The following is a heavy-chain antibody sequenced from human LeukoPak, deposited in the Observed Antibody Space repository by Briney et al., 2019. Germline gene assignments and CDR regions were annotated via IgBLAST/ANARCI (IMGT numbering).Heavy chain of an antibody. J-gene: IGHJ4*02. CDR3: AKDPRPYYYGSGSYYKAPPDY. V-gene: IGHV3-23*01. CDR2: INGRGDNT. D-gene: IGHD3-10*01. CDR1: GFTFSSYA. Sequence: GSLLLSCAAAGFTFSSYAMNWVRRAPGKGLEWVSAINGRGDNTYYADSVKGRFTISRDNSKSTLFLQMNSLRAEDTALYYCAKDPRPYYYGSGSYYKAPPDYWGQGTLVTVSS.